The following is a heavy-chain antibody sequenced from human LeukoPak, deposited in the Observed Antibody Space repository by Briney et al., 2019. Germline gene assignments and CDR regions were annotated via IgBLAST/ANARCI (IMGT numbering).Heavy chain of an antibody. Sequence: RGSLRLSCAASGFTFSSYAMSWVRQAPGKGLEWVSAISGSGGSTYYADSVKGRFTISRDNSKNTLYLQMNSLRAEDTAVYYCAKEQVRIVATGGYFDYWGQGTLVTVSS. CDR2: ISGSGGST. D-gene: IGHD5-12*01. J-gene: IGHJ4*02. V-gene: IGHV3-23*01. CDR3: AKEQVRIVATGGYFDY. CDR1: GFTFSSYA.